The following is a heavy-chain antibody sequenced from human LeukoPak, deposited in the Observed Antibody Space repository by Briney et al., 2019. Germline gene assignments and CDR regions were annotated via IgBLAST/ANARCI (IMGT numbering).Heavy chain of an antibody. D-gene: IGHD6-13*01. Sequence: GSSLRLSCAASGFTFSSYGMHWVRQAPGKGLEWVAVISYDGSNKYYADSVKGRFTSSRDNSKNTLYLQMNRLRAEDTAVYYCAKDIAPRVGSSFLMDVWGKGTTVTVSS. CDR1: GFTFSSYG. CDR2: ISYDGSNK. J-gene: IGHJ6*04. V-gene: IGHV3-30*18. CDR3: AKDIAPRVGSSFLMDV.